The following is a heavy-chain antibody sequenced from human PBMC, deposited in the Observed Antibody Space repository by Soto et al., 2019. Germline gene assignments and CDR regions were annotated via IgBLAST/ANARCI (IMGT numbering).Heavy chain of an antibody. J-gene: IGHJ5*02. CDR1: GYTFTSYG. CDR3: ARVMTTVSSNWFDP. V-gene: IGHV1-18*01. Sequence: GASVKVSCKASGYTFTSYGISXARQAPGQGLEWMGWISAYNGNTNYAQKLQGRVTMTTDTSTSTAYMELRSLRSDDTAVYYCARVMTTVSSNWFDPWGQGTLVTVSS. CDR2: ISAYNGNT. D-gene: IGHD4-17*01.